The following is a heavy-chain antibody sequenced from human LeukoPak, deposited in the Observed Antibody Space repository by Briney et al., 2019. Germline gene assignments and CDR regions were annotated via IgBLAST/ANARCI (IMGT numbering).Heavy chain of an antibody. CDR3: TRPAVITDAFDI. J-gene: IGHJ3*02. V-gene: IGHV1-2*02. D-gene: IGHD2/OR15-2a*01. Sequence: GASVKVSCKASGYTFTGYYMHWVRQAPGQGLEWMGWINPNSGGTNYAQKFQGRVTMTRDTSISAAYMELSRLISDDTAVYYCTRPAVITDAFDIWGQGTMFTVSS. CDR2: INPNSGGT. CDR1: GYTFTGYY.